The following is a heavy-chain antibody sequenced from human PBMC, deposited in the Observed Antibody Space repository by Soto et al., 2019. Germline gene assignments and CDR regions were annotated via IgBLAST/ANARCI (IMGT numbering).Heavy chain of an antibody. Sequence: SDTLSLTCTVSGASVSSGSFHWSWIRQPPGQGLEWIGYLHDSGNTNYNPSLKSRVTISVDTSKNQFSLNLTSVTAADTAVYYCARHLYYDISPGYLRPYHYYGMDVWGQGTTVTVSS. J-gene: IGHJ6*02. D-gene: IGHD3-9*01. CDR2: LHDSGNT. CDR1: GASVSSGSFH. V-gene: IGHV4-61*01. CDR3: ARHLYYDISPGYLRPYHYYGMDV.